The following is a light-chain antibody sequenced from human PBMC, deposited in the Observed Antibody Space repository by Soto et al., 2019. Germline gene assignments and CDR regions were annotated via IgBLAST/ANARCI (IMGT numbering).Light chain of an antibody. CDR3: SSYASSSPPYV. CDR2: GVS. V-gene: IGLV2-14*03. J-gene: IGLJ1*01. Sequence: QSALTQPASVSGSPGQSITISCTGTSSDVGSYNYVSWYQQYASKAPKLIIYGVSNRPSGLSNRFSASKSGNTASLTISGPLAEDEADYYCSSYASSSPPYVFGTGTKVTVL. CDR1: SSDVGSYNY.